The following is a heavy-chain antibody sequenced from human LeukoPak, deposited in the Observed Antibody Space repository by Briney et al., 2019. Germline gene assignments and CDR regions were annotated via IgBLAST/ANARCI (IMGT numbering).Heavy chain of an antibody. CDR2: IWYDGSNK. D-gene: IGHD2-2*01. J-gene: IGHJ6*02. V-gene: IGHV3-33*01. Sequence: PGGSLRLSCAASGFTFSSYGIHWVRQAPGKGLEWVAVIWYDGSNKYYADSVKGRFTISRDNSKNTLYLQMNSLRAEDTAVYYCARENCSSTSCYDDYYYGMDVWGQGTTVTVSS. CDR1: GFTFSSYG. CDR3: ARENCSSTSCYDDYYYGMDV.